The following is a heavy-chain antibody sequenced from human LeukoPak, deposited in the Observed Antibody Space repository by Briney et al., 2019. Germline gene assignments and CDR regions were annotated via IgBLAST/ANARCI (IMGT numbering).Heavy chain of an antibody. CDR1: GGSISSYY. CDR2: IYYSGST. CDR3: ARSDGGWYGTEDY. Sequence: PSETLSLTCTVSGGSISSYYWSWIRQPPGKGLEWIGYIYYSGSTNYNPSLKSRVTISVDTSKNQFSLKLSSVTAADTAVYYCARSDGGWYGTEDYWGQGTLVTVSS. D-gene: IGHD6-19*01. V-gene: IGHV4-59*01. J-gene: IGHJ4*02.